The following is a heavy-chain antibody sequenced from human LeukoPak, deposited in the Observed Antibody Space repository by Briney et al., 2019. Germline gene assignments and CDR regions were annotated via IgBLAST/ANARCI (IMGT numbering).Heavy chain of an antibody. CDR3: ARDRGDSSGYYVYYYYGMDV. Sequence: ASVKVSCKASGYTFTSYYMHWVRQAPGQGLEWMGIINPSGGSTSYAQKFQGRVTMTRDTSTSTVYMELSSLRSEDTAVYYCARDRGDSSGYYVYYYYGMDVWGQGTTVTVSS. CDR2: INPSGGST. CDR1: GYTFTSYY. D-gene: IGHD3-22*01. V-gene: IGHV1-46*01. J-gene: IGHJ6*02.